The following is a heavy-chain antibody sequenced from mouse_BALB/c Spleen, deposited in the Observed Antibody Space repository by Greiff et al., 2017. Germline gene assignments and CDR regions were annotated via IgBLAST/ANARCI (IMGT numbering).Heavy chain of an antibody. J-gene: IGHJ3*01. Sequence: QVQLQQSGPGLVQPSQSLSITCTVSGFSLTSYGVHWVRQSPGKGLEWLGVIWSGGSTDYNAAFISRLSISKDNSKSQVFFKMNSLQANDTAIYYCARTLYDYDPFAYWGQGTLVTVSA. CDR1: GFSLTSYG. V-gene: IGHV2-2*02. CDR3: ARTLYDYDPFAY. D-gene: IGHD2-4*01. CDR2: IWSGGST.